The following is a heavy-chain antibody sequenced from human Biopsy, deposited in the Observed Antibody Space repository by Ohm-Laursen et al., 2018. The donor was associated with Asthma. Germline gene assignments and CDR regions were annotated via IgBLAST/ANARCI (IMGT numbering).Heavy chain of an antibody. CDR3: ARTYYDFLTGQVNDAFAI. Sequence: ASVKVSCKASGYTFIGCHIHWMRQAPGQGLEWMGRINPNSGGTNYAQKFQGRVTITRDTSASTAYMELSSLRSEDTAVYYCARTYYDFLTGQVNDAFAIWGQGTMVTVSS. CDR1: GYTFIGCH. V-gene: IGHV1-2*06. D-gene: IGHD3-9*01. J-gene: IGHJ3*02. CDR2: INPNSGGT.